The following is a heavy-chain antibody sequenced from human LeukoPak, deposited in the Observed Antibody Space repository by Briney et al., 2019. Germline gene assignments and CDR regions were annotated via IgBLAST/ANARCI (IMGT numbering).Heavy chain of an antibody. CDR3: EKDRFVVVTAILSYYYYYGMDV. J-gene: IGHJ6*01. V-gene: IGHV3-30*18. D-gene: IGHD2-21*02. CDR1: GFTFSSYV. CDR2: ISYDGSNK. Sequence: PGGSLRLSCAASGFTFSSYVIHWVRQAPGEGLGWVAVISYDGSNKYYADFVKGRFTISRDNSKNTLYLQMNSLRAEDTAVYYCEKDRFVVVTAILSYYYYYGMDVWGQGTTVTVSP.